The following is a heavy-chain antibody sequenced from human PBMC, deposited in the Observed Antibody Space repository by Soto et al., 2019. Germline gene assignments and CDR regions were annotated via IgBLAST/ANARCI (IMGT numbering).Heavy chain of an antibody. CDR2: ISGGGDAT. CDR1: GFTFSGYA. J-gene: IGHJ2*01. Sequence: EVQLLDSGGGLVQPGGSLRLSCAASGFTFSGYALTWFRQAPGKGLEWVSAISGGGDATFYADSVKGRFTISRDNSKNTLYLKMNTLRAEDTAVYYCARKVSGSAGRPDLWYFDLWGRGTLVTVSS. V-gene: IGHV3-23*01. D-gene: IGHD3-10*01. CDR3: ARKVSGSAGRPDLWYFDL.